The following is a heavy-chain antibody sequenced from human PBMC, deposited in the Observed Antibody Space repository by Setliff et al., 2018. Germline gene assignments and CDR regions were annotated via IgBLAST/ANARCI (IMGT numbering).Heavy chain of an antibody. D-gene: IGHD5-18*01. V-gene: IGHV1-69*02. CDR2: IIPILGIA. J-gene: IGHJ6*02. CDR3: ARVYGYSYGYEVYYYYGMDV. CDR1: GGTFSSYT. Sequence: SVKVSCKASGGTFSSYTISWVRQAPGQGLEWMGRIIPILGIANYAQKFQGRVTITADKSTSTAYMELSSLRSEDTAVYYCARVYGYSYGYEVYYYYGMDVWGQGTTVTVSS.